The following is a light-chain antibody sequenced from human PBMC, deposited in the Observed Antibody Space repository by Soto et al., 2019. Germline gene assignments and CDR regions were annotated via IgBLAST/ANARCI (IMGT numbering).Light chain of an antibody. CDR3: QSYDNSLSGSWV. Sequence: QSVLTQPPSVSGAPGQRVTISCTGSSSNIGAGFDVHWYHQIAGTAPKLLIYGNSNRPSGVPDRFSGSKSGTSASLAINVLQAEDEAHYYCQSYDNSLSGSWVFGGGTQLTVL. CDR2: GNS. CDR1: SSNIGAGFD. V-gene: IGLV1-40*01. J-gene: IGLJ3*02.